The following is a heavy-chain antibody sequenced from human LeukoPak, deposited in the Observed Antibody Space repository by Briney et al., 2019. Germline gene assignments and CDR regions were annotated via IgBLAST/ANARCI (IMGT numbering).Heavy chain of an antibody. D-gene: IGHD4-17*01. CDR3: ARGRYYLDS. V-gene: IGHV3-74*01. CDR2: FNSDGSST. CDR1: GFTFSSYA. J-gene: IGHJ4*02. Sequence: GGSLRLSCAASGFTFSSYAMHWVRQAPGKGLVWVSRFNSDGSSTYYADPVKGRFTISRDNAKNTLYLQMNSLRAEDTAVYYCARGRYYLDSWGQGTLVTVSS.